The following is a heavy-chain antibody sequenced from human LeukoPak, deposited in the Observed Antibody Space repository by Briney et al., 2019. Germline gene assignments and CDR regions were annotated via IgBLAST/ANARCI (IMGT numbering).Heavy chain of an antibody. V-gene: IGHV1-3*01. D-gene: IGHD6-13*01. CDR2: INAGNGNT. Sequence: ASVKVSCKASGYTFTSYAMHWVRQAPGQRLEWMGWINAGNGNTKYSQKFQGRVTITRDTSASTAYMELSRLRSEDTAVYYCARVGGSSSNFDYWGQGTLVTVSS. CDR1: GYTFTSYA. CDR3: ARVGGSSSNFDY. J-gene: IGHJ4*02.